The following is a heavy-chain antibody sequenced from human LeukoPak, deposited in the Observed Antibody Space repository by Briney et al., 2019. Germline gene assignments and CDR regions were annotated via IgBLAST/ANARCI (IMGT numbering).Heavy chain of an antibody. CDR1: GFTFSSYA. D-gene: IGHD1-26*01. Sequence: GRSLRLSCAASGFTFSSYAMHWVRQAPGKGLEWVAVILYDGSNKYYADSVKGRFTISRDNSKNTLYLQMNSLRAEDTAVYYCAREGPTSGSYDWFDPWGQGTLVTVSS. CDR3: AREGPTSGSYDWFDP. V-gene: IGHV3-30-3*01. J-gene: IGHJ5*02. CDR2: ILYDGSNK.